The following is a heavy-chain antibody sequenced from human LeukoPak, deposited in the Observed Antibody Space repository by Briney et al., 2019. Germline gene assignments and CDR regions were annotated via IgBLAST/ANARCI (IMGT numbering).Heavy chain of an antibody. J-gene: IGHJ5*02. CDR1: GGTFNSYA. CDR2: VSPMFGTG. CDR3: ALEGNTSAFWFDP. V-gene: IGHV1-69*05. Sequence: SLKVSCKASGGTFNSYAIRWVRQAPGQGLEWMGRVSPMFGTGNYQHTFQGRITITTDKSPTTAYLELRSRRSEDTALSHFALEGNTSAFWFDPWGQGTLVTVSS. D-gene: IGHD2/OR15-2a*01.